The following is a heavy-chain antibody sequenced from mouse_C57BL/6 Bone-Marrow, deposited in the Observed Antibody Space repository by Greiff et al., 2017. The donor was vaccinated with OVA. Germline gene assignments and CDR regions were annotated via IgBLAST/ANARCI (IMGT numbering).Heavy chain of an antibody. Sequence: EVQVVESGGGLVKPGGSLKLSCAASGFTFSSYAMSWVRQTPEKRLEWVATISDGGSYTYYPDNVKGRFTISRDNAKNNLYLQMSHLKSEDTAMYYCARDRYYYGSSYGYFDVWGTGTTVTVSS. D-gene: IGHD1-1*01. CDR1: GFTFSSYA. V-gene: IGHV5-4*01. J-gene: IGHJ1*03. CDR2: ISDGGSYT. CDR3: ARDRYYYGSSYGYFDV.